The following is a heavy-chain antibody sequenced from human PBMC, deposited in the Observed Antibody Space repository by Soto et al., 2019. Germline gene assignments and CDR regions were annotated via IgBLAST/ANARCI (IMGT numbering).Heavy chain of an antibody. CDR2: INPSGVRT. Sequence: QVQMVQSGAEVKKPGASVKVSCKASGDTLNDYYLHWVRQAPGQGLEWMGIINPSGVRTTYAQKFQGRVTMTRDPSTSTVYMELTSLRSEDTAVYYCARDRAGSAYNHDAFDIWGQGTMVTVSS. J-gene: IGHJ3*02. D-gene: IGHD3-10*01. CDR1: GDTLNDYY. CDR3: ARDRAGSAYNHDAFDI. V-gene: IGHV1-46*02.